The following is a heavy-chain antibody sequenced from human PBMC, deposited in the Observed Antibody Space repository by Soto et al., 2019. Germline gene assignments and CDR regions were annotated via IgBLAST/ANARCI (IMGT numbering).Heavy chain of an antibody. Sequence: PGGPLRLSCAASGFTFSSYWMTWVRQAPGKGLEFLATIKPDGSDTYYVDSVKGRFTISRDNAKNSLSLQMNSLRAEDTALYYCATDLNWSGTWGQGTMVTVSS. D-gene: IGHD3-3*01. CDR2: IKPDGSDT. CDR3: ATDLNWSGT. CDR1: GFTFSSYW. V-gene: IGHV3-7*01. J-gene: IGHJ3*01.